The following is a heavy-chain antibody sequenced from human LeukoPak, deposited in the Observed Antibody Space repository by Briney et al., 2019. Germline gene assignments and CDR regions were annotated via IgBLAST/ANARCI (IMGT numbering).Heavy chain of an antibody. J-gene: IGHJ3*02. CDR2: IVVGSANT. CDR3: ARARWSVAYAFDI. CDR1: GFTFTNSA. Sequence: ASVKVSCKPSGFTFTNSAVRWVRQARGQHLEWMGWIVVGSANTNYAQKFQQRVTITRDMSTSTAYMELSSLRSEDTAVYYCARARWSVAYAFDIWGQGTMVTVSS. V-gene: IGHV1-58*01. D-gene: IGHD6-19*01.